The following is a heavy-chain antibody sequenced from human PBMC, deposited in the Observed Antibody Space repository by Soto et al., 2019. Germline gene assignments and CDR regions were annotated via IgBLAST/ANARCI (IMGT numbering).Heavy chain of an antibody. V-gene: IGHV1-2*04. J-gene: IGHJ6*02. CDR2: INPNSGGT. CDR1: GYTFTGDY. Sequence: ASVKVSCKASGYTFTGDYMHWVRQAPGQGLEWMGWINPNSGGTNYAQKFQGWVTMTRDTSVSTAYMELSRLRSDDTAVYYCARSVAGDYYYYGMDVWGQGTTVTVSS. D-gene: IGHD6-19*01. CDR3: ARSVAGDYYYYGMDV.